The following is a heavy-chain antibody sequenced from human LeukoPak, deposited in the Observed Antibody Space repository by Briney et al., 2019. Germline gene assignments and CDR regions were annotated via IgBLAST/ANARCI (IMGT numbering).Heavy chain of an antibody. J-gene: IGHJ3*02. CDR2: IYYSGST. CDR1: GGSISSYY. Sequence: PSETLSLTCTVSGGSISSYYWSWIRQPPGKGLEWIGYIYYSGSTNYNPSLKSRVTISVDTSKNQFSLKLSSVTAADTAVYYCARQCGGSCHTGKAFDIWGQGTMVTVSS. V-gene: IGHV4-59*08. CDR3: ARQCGGSCHTGKAFDI. D-gene: IGHD2-15*01.